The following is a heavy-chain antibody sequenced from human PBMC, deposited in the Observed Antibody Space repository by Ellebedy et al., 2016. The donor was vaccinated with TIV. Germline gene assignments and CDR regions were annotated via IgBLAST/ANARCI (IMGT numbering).Heavy chain of an antibody. CDR2: VSYDGSNE. CDR3: AKGLGNSYCSGGSCYSDWFDP. CDR1: GFSLSTYV. J-gene: IGHJ5*02. V-gene: IGHV3-30-3*01. D-gene: IGHD2-15*01. Sequence: GGSLRLSCAASGFSLSTYVMHWVRQAPGRGPAWVAIVSYDGSNEWHADSVRGRFSISRDNSRNMLFLQMNSLRPEDTAVYYCAKGLGNSYCSGGSCYSDWFDPWGQGTLVTVSS.